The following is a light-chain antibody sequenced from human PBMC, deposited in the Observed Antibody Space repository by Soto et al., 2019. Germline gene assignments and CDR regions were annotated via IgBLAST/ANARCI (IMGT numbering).Light chain of an antibody. J-gene: IGKJ4*01. Sequence: EVVMTQSPATLSVSPGEGVTLSCRASQTISNDLAWYQQKPGQAPRLLIYGASTRATGVPARFSGGGSGTDFTLTISSLQSEDFASYYCQQNYKWPPVTFGGGTKVEIK. CDR2: GAS. CDR3: QQNYKWPPVT. V-gene: IGKV3-15*01. CDR1: QTISND.